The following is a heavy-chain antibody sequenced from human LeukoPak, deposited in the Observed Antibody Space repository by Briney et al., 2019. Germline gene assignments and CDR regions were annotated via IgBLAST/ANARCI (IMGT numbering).Heavy chain of an antibody. V-gene: IGHV3-21*01. CDR3: ARDEVACSSTNCYFVY. Sequence: GGSLRLSCAASGFTFSDYSMSWVRQAPGKGLEWVSFISSSSSQIYYADSVKGRFTISRDNAKNSLYLQVNSLRVEDTAVYYCARDEVACSSTNCYFVYWGQGTRVTVSS. J-gene: IGHJ4*02. D-gene: IGHD2-2*01. CDR2: ISSSSSQI. CDR1: GFTFSDYS.